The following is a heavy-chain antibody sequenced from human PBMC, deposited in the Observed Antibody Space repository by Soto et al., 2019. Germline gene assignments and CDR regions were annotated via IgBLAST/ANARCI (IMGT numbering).Heavy chain of an antibody. CDR3: ARTGGSYRGGYYYYGMDV. CDR1: GGSISSSIYY. D-gene: IGHD1-26*01. CDR2: IYYSGST. J-gene: IGHJ6*02. V-gene: IGHV4-39*01. Sequence: SETLSLTCTVSGGSISSSIYYWGWIRQPPGKGLEWIGSIYYSGSTYYNPSLKSRVTISVDTSKNQFSLKLSSVTAADTAVYYCARTGGSYRGGYYYYGMDVWGQGTKVTVSS.